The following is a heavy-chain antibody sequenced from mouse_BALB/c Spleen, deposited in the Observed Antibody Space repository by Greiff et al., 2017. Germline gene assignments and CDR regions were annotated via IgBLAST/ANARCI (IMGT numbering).Heavy chain of an antibody. V-gene: IGHV5-12-2*01. D-gene: IGHD1-1*01. CDR2: ISNGGGST. J-gene: IGHJ4*01. Sequence: EVQRVESGGGLVQPGGSLKLSCAASGFTFSSYTMSWVRQTPEKRLEWVAYISNGGGSTYYPDTVKGRFTISRDNAKNTLYLQMSSLKSEDTAMYYCARRVYGSSHGAMDYWGQGTSVTVSS. CDR1: GFTFSSYT. CDR3: ARRVYGSSHGAMDY.